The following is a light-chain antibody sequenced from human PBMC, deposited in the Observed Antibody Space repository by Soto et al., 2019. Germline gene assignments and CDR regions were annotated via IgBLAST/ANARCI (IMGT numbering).Light chain of an antibody. CDR3: QQYENVPLT. CDR1: QDINKY. V-gene: IGKV1-33*01. Sequence: IQLTQSPSALSASVGDRVTITCQASQDINKYLNWYQQKPGKAPKLLIYDASNLETGVPSKFSGRGSGTDFTFTISSLQPEDIATYYCQQYENVPLTFGGGTKVDIK. CDR2: DAS. J-gene: IGKJ4*01.